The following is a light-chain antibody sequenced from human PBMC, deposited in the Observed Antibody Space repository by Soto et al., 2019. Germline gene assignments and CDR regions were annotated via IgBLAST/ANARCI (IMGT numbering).Light chain of an antibody. Sequence: ETVLTQSPGTLSLSPGESATLSCRGSQSVTSTYFAWYQQKPGQAPRLLIYGASTRATGIPDRFSGSGSGTDFNLTISRLEPEDFAVYYCQKRSNWPITCGQGTRLEIK. V-gene: IGKV3D-20*02. CDR3: QKRSNWPIT. CDR1: QSVTSTY. CDR2: GAS. J-gene: IGKJ5*01.